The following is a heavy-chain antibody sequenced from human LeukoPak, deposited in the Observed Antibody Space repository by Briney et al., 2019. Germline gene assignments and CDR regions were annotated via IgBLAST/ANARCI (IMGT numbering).Heavy chain of an antibody. CDR3: ARGLTTVKLFDY. V-gene: IGHV3-33*01. CDR1: GFTLSSYG. Sequence: PGGSLRLSCAASGFTLSSYGMHWVRQAPGKGLEWVAVIWYDGSNKYYADSVKGRFTISRDNSKNTLYLQMNSLRAEDTAVYYCARGLTTVKLFDYWGQGTLVTVSS. J-gene: IGHJ4*02. D-gene: IGHD4-11*01. CDR2: IWYDGSNK.